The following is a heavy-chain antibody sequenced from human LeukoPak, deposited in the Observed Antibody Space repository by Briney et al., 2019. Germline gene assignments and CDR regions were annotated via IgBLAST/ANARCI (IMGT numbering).Heavy chain of an antibody. CDR3: ARAERYSYGYIDY. D-gene: IGHD5-18*01. V-gene: IGHV4-34*01. CDR2: IKHSGST. CDR1: GGSFSGYY. Sequence: SETLSLTCAVYGGSFSGYYWSWIRQPPGKVLEWNGEIKHSGSTNYNPSLKSRVTISVDTSKNQCSLKLSSVTAADTAVYYCARAERYSYGYIDYWGQGTLVTVSS. J-gene: IGHJ4*02.